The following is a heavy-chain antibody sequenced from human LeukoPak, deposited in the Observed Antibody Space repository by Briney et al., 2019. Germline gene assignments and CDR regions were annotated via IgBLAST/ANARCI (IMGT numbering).Heavy chain of an antibody. CDR3: AKDRRIAVAGPPGAYYFDY. V-gene: IGHV3-23*01. CDR1: RGTFSSYA. Sequence: ASVKVSCKASRGTFSSYAMSWVRQAPGKGLEWVSAISGSGGSTYYADSVKGRFTISRDNSKNTLYLQMNSLRAEDTAVYYCAKDRRIAVAGPPGAYYFDYWGQGTLVTVSS. CDR2: ISGSGGST. J-gene: IGHJ4*02. D-gene: IGHD6-19*01.